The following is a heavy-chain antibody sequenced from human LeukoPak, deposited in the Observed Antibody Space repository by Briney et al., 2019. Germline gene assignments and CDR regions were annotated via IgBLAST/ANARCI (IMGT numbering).Heavy chain of an antibody. CDR3: ARAKDNSGRDGFDI. CDR1: GFTFSTYT. V-gene: IGHV3-21*01. Sequence: GGSLRLSCAASGFTFSTYTMNWIRQAPGKGLEWVSSIGTTSSSIYYADSVRGRFTVSRDNARNSLVLQMNSLRAEDTAVYYCARAKDNSGRDGFDIWGQGTMVTVSS. J-gene: IGHJ3*02. CDR2: IGTTSSSI. D-gene: IGHD6-19*01.